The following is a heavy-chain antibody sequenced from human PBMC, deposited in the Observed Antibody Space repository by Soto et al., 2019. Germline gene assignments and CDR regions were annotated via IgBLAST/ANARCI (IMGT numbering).Heavy chain of an antibody. D-gene: IGHD7-27*01. CDR2: ISREGGSL. V-gene: IGHV3-30-3*01. J-gene: IGHJ4*02. Sequence: SLTPSCAADGSRFSAYDMHWLRQAAGEGREWVTIISREGGSLNYGDSVKGRFTIARDNSKNTLFPHMHSLRAEDTAVYYCARGGFLSGAGFDYWGQGTPVTVSS. CDR1: GSRFSAYD. CDR3: ARGGFLSGAGFDY.